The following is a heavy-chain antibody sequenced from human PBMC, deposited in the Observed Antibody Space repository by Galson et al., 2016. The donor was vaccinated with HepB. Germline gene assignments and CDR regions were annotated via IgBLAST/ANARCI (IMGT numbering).Heavy chain of an antibody. V-gene: IGHV3-9*01. CDR3: AKGYSSGWYDGYFDY. J-gene: IGHJ4*02. CDR1: GFTFDDYA. CDR2: INWNGNNI. Sequence: SLRLSCAASGFTFDDYAIHWVRQAPGKGLEWVAGINWNGNNIGYADSVKGRFTISRYNAKNVLNLQMNSLRAEDTALYYCAKGYSSGWYDGYFDYWGQGTLVTVSS. D-gene: IGHD6-19*01.